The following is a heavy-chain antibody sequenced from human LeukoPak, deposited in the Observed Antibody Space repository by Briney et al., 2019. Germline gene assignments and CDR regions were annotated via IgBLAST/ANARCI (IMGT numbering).Heavy chain of an antibody. Sequence: PGGSLRLSCAASGFTFSSYAMSWVRQAPGKGLEWVSAISGSGGSTYYADSVKGRFTISRDNSKNTLYLQMNSMRAEDTAVYYCAKDEKAIVVVPAAISFYFDYWGQGTLVTVSS. CDR2: ISGSGGST. D-gene: IGHD2-2*02. J-gene: IGHJ4*02. CDR1: GFTFSSYA. V-gene: IGHV3-23*01. CDR3: AKDEKAIVVVPAAISFYFDY.